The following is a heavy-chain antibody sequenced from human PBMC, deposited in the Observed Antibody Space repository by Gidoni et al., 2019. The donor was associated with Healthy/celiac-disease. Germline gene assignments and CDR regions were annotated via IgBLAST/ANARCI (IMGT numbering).Heavy chain of an antibody. D-gene: IGHD1-1*01. J-gene: IGHJ4*02. CDR3: AKDISWNDEALMDY. CDR1: RSPFQEYA. CDR2: ISWISGSI. Sequence: EVQLVESGGGLVPLGRSLRLSCAASRSPFQEYAMHWVRQAPGKGLEWVSGISWISGSIGYADSVKGRFTISRDNAKNSLYLQMNSLRAEDTALYYCAKDISWNDEALMDYWGQGTLVTVSS. V-gene: IGHV3-9*01.